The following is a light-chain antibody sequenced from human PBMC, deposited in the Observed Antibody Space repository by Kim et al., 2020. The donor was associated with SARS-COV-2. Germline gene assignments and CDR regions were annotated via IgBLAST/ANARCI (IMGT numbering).Light chain of an antibody. CDR2: GNT. CDR1: SSNIGAYYD. J-gene: IGLJ3*02. V-gene: IGLV1-40*01. CDR3: QSYDRSLSGSV. Sequence: RVTVSCTGSSSNIGAYYDVHGYQQLPGTAPKLLIHGNTNRPSGVPDRFSGSKSGTSASLDITGLQAEDEAVYYCQSYDRSLSGSVFGGGTKVTVL.